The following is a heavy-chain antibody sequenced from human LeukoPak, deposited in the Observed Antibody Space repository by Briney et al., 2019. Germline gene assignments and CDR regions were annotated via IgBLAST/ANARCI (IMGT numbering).Heavy chain of an antibody. Sequence: GGSLRLSCAASGFTFSDYYMSWIRQAPGKGLEWVSYISSSGSTIYYADSVKGRFTIPRDNAKNSLYLQMNSLRAEDTAVYYCARESPGIAAAAEVIHYYYYYMDVWGKGTTVTVSS. CDR1: GFTFSDYY. CDR3: ARESPGIAAAAEVIHYYYYYMDV. D-gene: IGHD6-13*01. V-gene: IGHV3-11*04. CDR2: ISSSGSTI. J-gene: IGHJ6*03.